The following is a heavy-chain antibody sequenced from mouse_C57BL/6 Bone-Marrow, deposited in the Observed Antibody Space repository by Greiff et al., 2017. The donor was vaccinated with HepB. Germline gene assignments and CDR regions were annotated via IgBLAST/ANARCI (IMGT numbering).Heavy chain of an antibody. D-gene: IGHD1-1*01. J-gene: IGHJ4*01. CDR1: GYTFTSYW. CDR3: ARRGSVVAPYAMDY. V-gene: IGHV1-61*01. CDR2: IYPSDSET. Sequence: QVQLQQPGAELVRPGSSVKLSCKASGYTFTSYWMDWVKQRPGQGLEWIGNIYPSDSETHYNQKFKDKATLTVDKSSSTAYMQLSSLTSADSAVYYCARRGSVVAPYAMDYGGQGTSVTVSS.